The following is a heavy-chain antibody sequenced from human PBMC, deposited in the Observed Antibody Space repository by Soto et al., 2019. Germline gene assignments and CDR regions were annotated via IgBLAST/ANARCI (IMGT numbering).Heavy chain of an antibody. D-gene: IGHD1-1*01. V-gene: IGHV3-15*01. CDR2: IKSKTDGGTT. J-gene: IGHJ4*02. Sequence: EVQLVESGGGLVKPGGSLRLSCAASGFTFSNAWMSWVRQAPGKGLEWVGRIKSKTDGGTTDYAAPVKGRFTISRDDSKNTLYLQMNSRKTEDTAVYYCTTDIYAWNRGYYFDYWGQGTLVTVSS. CDR1: GFTFSNAW. CDR3: TTDIYAWNRGYYFDY.